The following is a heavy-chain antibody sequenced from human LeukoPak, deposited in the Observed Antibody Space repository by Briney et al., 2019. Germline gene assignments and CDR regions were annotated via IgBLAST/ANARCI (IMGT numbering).Heavy chain of an antibody. J-gene: IGHJ4*02. Sequence: GGSLRLSCVASGFTFSSYVMTWVRQAPGKGLEWVSAIRGSGGGTYYADSVKGRFTISRDNSKNTLYLQMNNLRAEDTAVYYCAKIGSGTREFDYWGQGSLVTVSS. CDR2: IRGSGGGT. CDR3: AKIGSGTREFDY. D-gene: IGHD1-1*01. CDR1: GFTFSSYV. V-gene: IGHV3-23*01.